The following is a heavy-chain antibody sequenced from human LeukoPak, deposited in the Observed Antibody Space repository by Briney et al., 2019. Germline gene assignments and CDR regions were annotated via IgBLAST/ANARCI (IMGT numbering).Heavy chain of an antibody. CDR3: ARGTAIFGVVIILGGWFDP. Sequence: SVKVSCKASGGTFSSYAISWVRQAPGQGLEWMGRIIPIFGTANYAQKFQGRVTITADESTSTAYMELSSLRSEDTAVYYCARGTAIFGVVIILGGWFDPWGQGTLVTVSS. D-gene: IGHD3-3*01. V-gene: IGHV1-69*13. J-gene: IGHJ5*02. CDR1: GGTFSSYA. CDR2: IIPIFGTA.